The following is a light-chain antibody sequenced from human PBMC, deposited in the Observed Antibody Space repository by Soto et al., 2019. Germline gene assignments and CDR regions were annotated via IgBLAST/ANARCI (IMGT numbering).Light chain of an antibody. J-gene: IGKJ4*01. CDR1: QSLLHSNGYHH. V-gene: IGKV2-28*01. Sequence: DSVMTQSPLSLPVTPGEPASISCRSSQSLLHSNGYHHLDWYLQKPGQSPQLLIYWGSYRASGVPDRFSGSGSGTDFTLKISRMEAEDVGVYYCMHPLQILPLTFGGGNKVEI. CDR2: WGS. CDR3: MHPLQILPLT.